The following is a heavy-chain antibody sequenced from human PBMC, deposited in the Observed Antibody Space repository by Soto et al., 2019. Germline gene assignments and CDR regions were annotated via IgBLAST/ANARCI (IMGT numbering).Heavy chain of an antibody. D-gene: IGHD2-2*01. CDR1: GVSTSNHY. Sequence: QVQLQESGPGLVKPSETLSLTCSVSGVSTSNHYWTWIRKPPGQGPEWIGCIYYRGTTNYNASFNSRVTISVDTSKNQFSLKLTSPTPPATAVYYCARGGGSPYHDHAFDYWGQGTLVTVSS. CDR3: ARGGGSPYHDHAFDY. J-gene: IGHJ4*02. CDR2: IYYRGTT. V-gene: IGHV4-59*11.